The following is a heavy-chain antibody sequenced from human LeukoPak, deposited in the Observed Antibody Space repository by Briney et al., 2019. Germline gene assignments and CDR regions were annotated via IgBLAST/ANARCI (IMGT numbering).Heavy chain of an antibody. J-gene: IGHJ6*02. CDR2: ISSSSSYT. CDR1: GFTFSDYY. CDR3: ARRYCSSTSCYPYGMDV. D-gene: IGHD2-2*01. Sequence: GGSLRLSCAASGFTFSDYYMSWIRQAPRQGLEWVSYISSSSSYTNYADSVKARFTISRDNAKNSLYLQMNSLRAEDTAVYYCARRYCSSTSCYPYGMDVWGQGTTVTVSS. V-gene: IGHV3-11*03.